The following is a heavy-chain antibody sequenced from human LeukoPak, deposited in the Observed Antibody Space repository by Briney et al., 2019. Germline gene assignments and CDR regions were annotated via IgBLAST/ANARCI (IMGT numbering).Heavy chain of an antibody. J-gene: IGHJ3*02. CDR2: INPNSGGT. CDR3: ASSVNIAAAGDDAFDI. V-gene: IGHV1-2*02. CDR1: GYTFTGYY. D-gene: IGHD6-13*01. Sequence: GASVKVSCKASGYTFTGYYMHWVRQAPGQGLEWMGWINPNSGGTNYAQKFQGRVTMTRDTSISTAYMELSRLRSDDTAVYYCASSVNIAAAGDDAFDIWGQGTMVTVSS.